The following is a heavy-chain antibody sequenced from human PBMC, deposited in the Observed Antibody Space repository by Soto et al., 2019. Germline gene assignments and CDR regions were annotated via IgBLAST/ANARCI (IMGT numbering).Heavy chain of an antibody. CDR1: EFTFNTYW. D-gene: IGHD6-19*01. V-gene: IGHV3-7*05. Sequence: EVQLVESGGGLVQPGGSLRLSCLASEFTFNTYWMNWVRQAPGRGLEWVAKIKDDGSEKNYVDSVKGRFTISRDNAKYSLYLQVNSLRGEDTAVYFCARDWGTPGRGSAVGYYYHYGMDVWGQGTTVTVSS. CDR2: IKDDGSEK. CDR3: ARDWGTPGRGSAVGYYYHYGMDV. J-gene: IGHJ6*02.